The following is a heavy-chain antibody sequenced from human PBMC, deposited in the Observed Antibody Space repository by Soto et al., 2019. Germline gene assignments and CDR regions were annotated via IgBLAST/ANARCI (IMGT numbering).Heavy chain of an antibody. CDR2: IYYSGST. Sequence: SETLSLTCTVSGGSISSGDYYWSWIRQPPGKGLEWIGYIYYSGSTYYNPSLKSRVTISVDTSKNQFSLKLSSVTAADTAVYYCARGIAAQTVWFDPWGQGTLVTVSS. V-gene: IGHV4-30-4*01. J-gene: IGHJ5*02. D-gene: IGHD6-6*01. CDR3: ARGIAAQTVWFDP. CDR1: GGSISSGDYY.